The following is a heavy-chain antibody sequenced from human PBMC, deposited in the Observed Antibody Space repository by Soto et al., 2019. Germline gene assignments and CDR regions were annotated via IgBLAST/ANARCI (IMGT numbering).Heavy chain of an antibody. CDR1: GFTFSDYA. J-gene: IGHJ4*02. Sequence: EVQLLESGGGLVQPGGSLRLSCTASGFTFSDYAMTWVRQAPGKGLECVSGIYGSGGGIQYADSVKGRFTISRDNYRNTLYLQMNSLRDEDTAVYYCAKDLVSGDGLWLMDEGGQGTLVTVSP. CDR3: AKDLVSGDGLWLMDE. CDR2: IYGSGGGI. D-gene: IGHD2-21*02. V-gene: IGHV3-23*01.